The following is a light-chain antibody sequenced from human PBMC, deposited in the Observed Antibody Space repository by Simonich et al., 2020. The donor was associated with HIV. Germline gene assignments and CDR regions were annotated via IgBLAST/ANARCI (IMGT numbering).Light chain of an antibody. CDR2: LGS. J-gene: IGKJ3*01. Sequence: DIVMTQSPLSLPVTPGEPASISCRSSQSLLHSNGYNYLDWYLQKPGQSPQLLIYLGSNWASGVPDRFSGSGSGTDLTLKISRVEAEDVGVYYCMQNIQLPPTFGPGTKVDIK. CDR3: MQNIQLPPT. CDR1: QSLLHSNGYNY. V-gene: IGKV2-28*01.